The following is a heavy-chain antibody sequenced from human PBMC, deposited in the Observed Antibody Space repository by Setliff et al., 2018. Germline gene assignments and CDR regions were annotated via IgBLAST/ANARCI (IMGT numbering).Heavy chain of an antibody. V-gene: IGHV3-48*03. J-gene: IGHJ4*02. CDR3: ARSINGYQQRFDF. CDR2: ISSVGRTI. Sequence: GGSLRLSCAASGFTFRSYEMNWVRQTPGKGLEWVSYISSVGRTIYYTDSVKGRFTTSRDNAKNTLFLEMNSLGAEDTAVYYCARSINGYQQRFDFWGQGALVTVSS. D-gene: IGHD2-2*01. CDR1: GFTFRSYE.